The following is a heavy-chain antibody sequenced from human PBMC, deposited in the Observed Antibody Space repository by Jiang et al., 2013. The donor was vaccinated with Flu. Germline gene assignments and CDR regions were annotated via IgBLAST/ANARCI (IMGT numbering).Heavy chain of an antibody. CDR2: IRNKLYRGTT. CDR1: YSPLVIYA. CDR3: TRDVVRDIILIPGTYFDY. J-gene: IGHJ4*02. Sequence: QLLESWGRLGTARASLRLSCTAFWYSPLVIYAVNWLRQAPGKGLEWVGFIRNKLYRGTTDYAASVKGRFTISRDDSKSIAYLQMSSLKTEDTAVYYCTRDVVRDIILIPGTYFDYWGQGALVTVSS. D-gene: IGHD2-8*01. V-gene: IGHV3-49*03.